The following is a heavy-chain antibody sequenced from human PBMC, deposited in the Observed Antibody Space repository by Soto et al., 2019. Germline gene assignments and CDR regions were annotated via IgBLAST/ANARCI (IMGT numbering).Heavy chain of an antibody. D-gene: IGHD6-13*01. CDR1: GYTFTSYG. V-gene: IGHV1-18*04. CDR2: ISAYNGNT. CDR3: ARDASSRDFDY. Sequence: ASVKVSCKASGYTFTSYGVSWVRQAPGQGLEWMGWISAYNGNTNYAQKLQGRVTTTTDTSTSTAYMELRSLRSDDTAVYYCARDASSRDFDYWGQGTLVTVSS. J-gene: IGHJ4*02.